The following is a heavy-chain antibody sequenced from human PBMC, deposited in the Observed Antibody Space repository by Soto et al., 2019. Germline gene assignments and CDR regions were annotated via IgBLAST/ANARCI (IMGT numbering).Heavy chain of an antibody. D-gene: IGHD3-3*01. V-gene: IGHV4-34*01. Sequence: SETLSLTCAVYGGSFSGYYWSWIRQPPGKGLEWIGEINHSGSTNYNPSLKSRVTISVDTSKNQFSLKLSSVTAADTAVYYCARSRRGGAIFGVVRWYFDYWGQGTLVTVSS. CDR2: INHSGST. J-gene: IGHJ4*02. CDR1: GGSFSGYY. CDR3: ARSRRGGAIFGVVRWYFDY.